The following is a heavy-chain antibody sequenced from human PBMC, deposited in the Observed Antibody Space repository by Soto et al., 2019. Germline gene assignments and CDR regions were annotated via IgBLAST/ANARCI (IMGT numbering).Heavy chain of an antibody. V-gene: IGHV3-73*01. CDR2: IRSKANSYAT. Sequence: GGSLRLSCAASGFTFSGSAMHWVRQASGKGLEWVGRIRSKANSYATAYAASVKGRFTISRDDSKNTAYLQMNSLRAEDTALYYCAKGRSYYYYGVDVWGQGTTVTVSS. CDR3: AKGRSYYYYGVDV. CDR1: GFTFSGSA. J-gene: IGHJ6*02.